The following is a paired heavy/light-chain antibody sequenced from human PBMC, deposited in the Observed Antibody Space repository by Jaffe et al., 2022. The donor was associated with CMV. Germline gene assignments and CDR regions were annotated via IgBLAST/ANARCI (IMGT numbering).Light chain of an antibody. J-gene: IGKJ5*01. V-gene: IGKV3-20*01. Sequence: EIVLTQSPGTLSLSPGERATLSCRASQSVSSSYLAWYQQKPGQAPRLLIYGASSRATGIPDRFSGSGSGTDFTLTISRLEPEDFAVYYCQQYGSSFTFGQGTRLEIK. CDR1: QSVSSSY. CDR3: QQYGSSFT. CDR2: GAS.
Heavy chain of an antibody. Sequence: EVQLVESGGGLVQPGRSLRLSCAASGFTFDDYAMHWVRQAPGKGLEWVSGISWNSGSIGYADSVKGRFTISRDNAKNSLYLQMNSLRAEDTALYYCAKGRRDYDILTGYYISEPTPIDYWGQGTLVTVSS. CDR1: GFTFDDYA. CDR2: ISWNSGSI. J-gene: IGHJ4*02. V-gene: IGHV3-9*01. D-gene: IGHD3-9*01. CDR3: AKGRRDYDILTGYYISEPTPIDY.